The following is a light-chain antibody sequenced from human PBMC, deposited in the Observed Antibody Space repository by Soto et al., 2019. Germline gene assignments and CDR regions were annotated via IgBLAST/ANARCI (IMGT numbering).Light chain of an antibody. J-gene: IGLJ1*01. V-gene: IGLV1-44*01. Sequence: QSVLTQPPSVSGTPGQRVTISCAGSSSNIGSNVVNWYQHLPGGAPKLLIYGHNQRPSGVPDRFSGSKSGTSASLAISGLQSEDEAEYYCAAWDDNLSGFYVFGTGTKVTVL. CDR1: SSNIGSNV. CDR2: GHN. CDR3: AAWDDNLSGFYV.